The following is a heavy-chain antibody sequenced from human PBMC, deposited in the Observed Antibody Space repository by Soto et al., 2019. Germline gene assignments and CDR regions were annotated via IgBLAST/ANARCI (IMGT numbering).Heavy chain of an antibody. V-gene: IGHV3-23*01. D-gene: IGHD6-6*01. CDR2: IPGSGTST. J-gene: IGHJ4*02. CDR3: AKIGSSSSVSLPLVLLDY. CDR1: GFNFSSYA. Sequence: GGSLSLSCAAYGFNFSSYAMSWVRQSPGKRLEWVSAIPGSGTSTYYAGSVKGRFTISRDNSKNTLYLQMNSLRVEDTAVYYCAKIGSSSSVSLPLVLLDYWGQGALVTVSS.